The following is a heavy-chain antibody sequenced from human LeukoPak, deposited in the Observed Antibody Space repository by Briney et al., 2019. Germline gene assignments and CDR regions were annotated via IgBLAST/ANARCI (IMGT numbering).Heavy chain of an antibody. D-gene: IGHD4-17*01. CDR1: GFTFSSYW. V-gene: IGHV3-23*01. CDR3: AKDMHGDHYYYYYYYMDV. Sequence: GGSLRLSCATSGFTFSSYWMSWVRQTPGKGLEWVSAISGSGGSTYYADSVKGRFTISRDNSKNTLYLQMNSLRAEDTAVYYCAKDMHGDHYYYYYYYMDVWGKGTTVTISS. J-gene: IGHJ6*03. CDR2: ISGSGGST.